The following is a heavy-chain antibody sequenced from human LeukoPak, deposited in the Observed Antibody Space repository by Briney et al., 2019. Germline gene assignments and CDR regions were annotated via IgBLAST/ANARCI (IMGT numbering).Heavy chain of an antibody. CDR3: AREAYDDFWSGSWRYYYYMDV. Sequence: GGSLRLSCAASGFTFSTYCMSWVRQAPGKGLEWVANIKQDGSEKYYVDSVKGRFIISRDNAKNSLYLQMNSLRAEDTAVYYCAREAYDDFWSGSWRYYYYMDVWGKGTTVTVSS. V-gene: IGHV3-7*01. J-gene: IGHJ6*03. D-gene: IGHD3-3*01. CDR2: IKQDGSEK. CDR1: GFTFSTYC.